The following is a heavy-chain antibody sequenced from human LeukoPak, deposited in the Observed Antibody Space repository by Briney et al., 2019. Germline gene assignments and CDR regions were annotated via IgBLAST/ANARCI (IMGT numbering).Heavy chain of an antibody. J-gene: IGHJ4*02. CDR1: GFTFSSSA. CDR3: SKDFIRGSAH. V-gene: IGHV3-30*04. CDR2: ISSDVSNK. Sequence: VGSPRLSPAPSGFTFSSSAMRWVRQAPGKGLGWVAVISSDVSNKYYADSVKGAVTISRDNSRNTLYLQINSLRAENTLLYFLSKDFIRGSAHGGQGTLVPVS.